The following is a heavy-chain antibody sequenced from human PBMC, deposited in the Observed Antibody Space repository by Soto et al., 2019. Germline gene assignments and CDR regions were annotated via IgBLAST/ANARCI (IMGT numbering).Heavy chain of an antibody. V-gene: IGHV3-33*01. CDR3: ASDYYDSSGYPWAFDI. CDR2: IWYDGRNK. J-gene: IGHJ3*02. Sequence: GGPLRLSCAVSGFTFSNHGMRWVRQAPGKGLEWVAVIWYDGRNKYYGDSVKGRFTISRDNSKNTLYLQMNSLRAEDTAVYYCASDYYDSSGYPWAFDIWGQGTMVTVSS. CDR1: GFTFSNHG. D-gene: IGHD3-22*01.